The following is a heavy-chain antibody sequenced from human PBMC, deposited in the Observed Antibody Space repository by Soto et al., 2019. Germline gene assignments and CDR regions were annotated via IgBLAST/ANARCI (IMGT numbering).Heavy chain of an antibody. Sequence: PGGSLRLSCAASGFTFSNACMNWVRQPPGKRKEWVGRIKSKTDGGTTDYTAPVKGRFTISRDDSKNTLYLQMNSLKTEDTAVYYCTTALSSQWPTKTDYWGQGTLVTVSS. J-gene: IGHJ4*02. V-gene: IGHV3-15*07. CDR1: GFTFSNAC. D-gene: IGHD6-19*01. CDR2: IKSKTDGGTT. CDR3: TTALSSQWPTKTDY.